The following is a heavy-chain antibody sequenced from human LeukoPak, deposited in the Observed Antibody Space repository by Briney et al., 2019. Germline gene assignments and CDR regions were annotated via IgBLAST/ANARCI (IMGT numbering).Heavy chain of an antibody. D-gene: IGHD3-10*01. Sequence: PSETLSLTFAVSGGSISSGGYSWSWIRQPPGKGLEWIGYIYHSGSTYYNPSLKSRVTISVDRSKNQFSLKLSSVTAADTAVYYCARGNYYEIWGQGTMVTVSS. V-gene: IGHV4-30-2*01. CDR2: IYHSGST. CDR1: GGSISSGGYS. J-gene: IGHJ3*02. CDR3: ARGNYYEI.